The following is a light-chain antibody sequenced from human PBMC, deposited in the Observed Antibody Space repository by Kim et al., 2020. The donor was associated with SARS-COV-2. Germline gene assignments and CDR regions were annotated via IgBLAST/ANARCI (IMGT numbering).Light chain of an antibody. Sequence: SSELTQDPAVSVALGQTVSITCQGDSLRSYYASWYQQKPGQAPVLVIYGKNNRPSGIPDRFSGSSSGNLASLTITGAQAEDEADYYCNSRDSSGNHLVFGGGTQLTVL. CDR2: GKN. CDR3: NSRDSSGNHLV. CDR1: SLRSYY. J-gene: IGLJ2*01. V-gene: IGLV3-19*01.